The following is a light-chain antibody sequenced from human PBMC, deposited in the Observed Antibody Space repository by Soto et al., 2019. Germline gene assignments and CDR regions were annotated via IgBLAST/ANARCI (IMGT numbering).Light chain of an antibody. CDR1: PSVNNN. CDR2: GAS. V-gene: IGKV3-15*01. CDR3: QEYNTWPWT. Sequence: ETLMTQSPATLSVSPGERATLSCTASPSVNNNLAWYQQKLGQAPRVLIYGASTRATGIPARFTGSGSGTEFILTITSLQSEDSAVYYCQEYNTWPWTFGQGTKVEFK. J-gene: IGKJ1*01.